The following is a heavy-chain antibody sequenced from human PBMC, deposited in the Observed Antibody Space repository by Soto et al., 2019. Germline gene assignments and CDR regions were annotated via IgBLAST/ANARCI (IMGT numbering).Heavy chain of an antibody. CDR1: GFPFDDYA. V-gene: IGHV3-9*01. D-gene: IGHD3-22*01. J-gene: IGHJ4*02. CDR2: IHWNSGGM. Sequence: GGSLRLSCAASGFPFDDYAMHWVRQAPGKGLEWVSGIHWNSGGMGYADSVKGRFTVSRDNAKNSLYLQMNSLRLEDTALYYCVKETGNYYDSSGYYFDYWGQGTLVTVSS. CDR3: VKETGNYYDSSGYYFDY.